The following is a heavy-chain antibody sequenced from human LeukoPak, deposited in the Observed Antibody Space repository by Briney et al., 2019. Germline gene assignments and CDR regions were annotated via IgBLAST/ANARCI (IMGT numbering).Heavy chain of an antibody. Sequence: PSETLSLTCTVSGGSISSYYWSWIRQPPGKGLEWIGCIYYSGSTNYNPSLKSRVTISVDTSKNQFSLKLSSVTAADTAVYYCARVERDVQRRLSSGYYYYMDVWGKGTTVTVSS. J-gene: IGHJ6*03. CDR3: ARVERDVQRRLSSGYYYYMDV. D-gene: IGHD1-1*01. CDR2: IYYSGST. V-gene: IGHV4-59*01. CDR1: GGSISSYY.